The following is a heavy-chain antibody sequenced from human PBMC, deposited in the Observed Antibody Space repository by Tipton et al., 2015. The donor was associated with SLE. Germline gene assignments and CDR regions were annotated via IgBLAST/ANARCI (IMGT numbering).Heavy chain of an antibody. CDR1: GFTFSSYG. J-gene: IGHJ3*02. V-gene: IGHV3-30*18. D-gene: IGHD6-6*01. CDR2: ISYDGSNK. Sequence: SLRLSCAASGFTFSSYGMHWVRQAPGKGLEWVAVISYDGSNKYYADSVKGRFTISRDNSKNTLYLQMNSLRAEDTAVYYCAKEGDEYSSSSDAFDIWGQGTMVTVSS. CDR3: AKEGDEYSSSSDAFDI.